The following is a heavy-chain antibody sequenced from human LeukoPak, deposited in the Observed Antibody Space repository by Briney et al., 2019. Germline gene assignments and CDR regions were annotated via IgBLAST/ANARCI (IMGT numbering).Heavy chain of an antibody. CDR2: ISWNSGSI. Sequence: GGSLRLSCAGSGFIFNNYAMHWVRQPPGKGLEWVSGISWNSGSIDYADSVKGRFTISRDNAKNSLYLQMNSLRVEDTAFYYCAKDNRRHYTSGPNPDSLHWGQGDLVTVSS. D-gene: IGHD6-19*01. J-gene: IGHJ4*02. V-gene: IGHV3-9*01. CDR1: GFIFNNYA. CDR3: AKDNRRHYTSGPNPDSLH.